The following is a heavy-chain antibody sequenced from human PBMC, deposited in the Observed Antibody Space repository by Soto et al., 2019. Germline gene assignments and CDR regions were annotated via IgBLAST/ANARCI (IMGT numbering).Heavy chain of an antibody. CDR3: ARGGGTGTGTIDY. CDR1: GGSISSYY. CDR2: IYYSATT. J-gene: IGHJ4*02. V-gene: IGHV4-59*12. Sequence: SDTLSLTCTVSGGSISSYYLSWIRQPPGKGLEWSGYIYYSATTNYNPSLKSRVTISVDTSKNQFSLKLSSVTAADTAVYYCARGGGTGTGTIDYWGQGTLVTVSS. D-gene: IGHD1-1*01.